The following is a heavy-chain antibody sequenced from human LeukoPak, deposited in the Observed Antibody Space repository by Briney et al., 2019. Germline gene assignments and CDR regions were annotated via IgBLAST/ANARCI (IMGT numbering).Heavy chain of an antibody. CDR3: VRDRDIVVVITFDY. CDR1: GFTFKNFV. V-gene: IGHV3-23*01. CDR2: ISGNTGAT. D-gene: IGHD3-22*01. J-gene: IGHJ4*02. Sequence: GGSLRLSCAASGFTFKNFVMTWVRQAPGQGLDWVSAISGNTGATYYADSVEGRFTISRDNSKNTLYLQMDRLRVEDSAVYYCVRDRDIVVVITFDYWGQGTLVTVSS.